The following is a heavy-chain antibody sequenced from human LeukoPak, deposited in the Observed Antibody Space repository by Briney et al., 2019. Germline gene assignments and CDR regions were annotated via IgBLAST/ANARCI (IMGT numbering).Heavy chain of an antibody. J-gene: IGHJ4*02. CDR3: AKTAIILVRGVSYFDS. Sequence: PGGSLRLSCAASGFTFSNYAMSWVRQAPGKGLEWFSGFSGSAGTTHYADSVKGRFTISRDNSKNTLYLQMNSLRAEDTAVYYCAKTAIILVRGVSYFDSWGQGTLVTVSS. CDR2: FSGSAGTT. CDR1: GFTFSNYA. V-gene: IGHV3-23*01. D-gene: IGHD3-10*01.